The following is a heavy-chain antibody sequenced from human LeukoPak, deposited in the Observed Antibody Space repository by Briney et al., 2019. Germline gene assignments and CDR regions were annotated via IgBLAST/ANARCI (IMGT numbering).Heavy chain of an antibody. J-gene: IGHJ4*02. D-gene: IGHD2-15*01. CDR3: ARDPTRYCSGGSCFSGGIDY. CDR2: IIPIFGTA. CDR1: GGTFSSYA. V-gene: IGHV1-69*05. Sequence: GSSVKVSCKASGGTFSSYAISWVRQAPGQGLEWMGRIIPIFGTANYAQKFQGRVTITTDESTSTAYMELSSLRSEGTAVYYCARDPTRYCSGGSCFSGGIDYWGQGTLVTVSS.